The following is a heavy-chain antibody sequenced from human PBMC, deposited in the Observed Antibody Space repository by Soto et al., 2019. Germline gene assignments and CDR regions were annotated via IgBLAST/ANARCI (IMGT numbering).Heavy chain of an antibody. Sequence: SETLSLTCFVSGGSISSYYWSWIRQPPGKGLEWIGYIYYSGSTNYNPSLKSRVTISVDTSKNQFSLKLSSVTAADTAVYYCARANPALYYYYGLDVRGQGTTCTVSS. D-gene: IGHD7-27*01. J-gene: IGHJ6*02. V-gene: IGHV4-59*01. CDR2: IYYSGST. CDR3: ARANPALYYYYGLDV. CDR1: GGSISSYY.